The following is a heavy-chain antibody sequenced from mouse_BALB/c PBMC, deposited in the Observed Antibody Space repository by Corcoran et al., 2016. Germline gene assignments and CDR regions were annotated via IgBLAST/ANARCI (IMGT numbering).Heavy chain of an antibody. D-gene: IGHD2-4*01. CDR1: GFDFSRYW. Sequence: EVKLLESGGGLVQPGGSLKLSCAASGFDFSRYWMSWVRQAPGKGLEWIGEINPDSSTINYTPSLKDKFIISRDNAKNTLYLQMSKVRSEDASLYYCASLYEYDGDYWGQGTTLTVSS. CDR3: ASLYEYDGDY. CDR2: INPDSSTI. J-gene: IGHJ2*01. V-gene: IGHV4-1*02.